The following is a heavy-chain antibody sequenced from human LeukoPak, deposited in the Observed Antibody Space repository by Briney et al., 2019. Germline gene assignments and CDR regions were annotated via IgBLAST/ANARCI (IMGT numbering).Heavy chain of an antibody. V-gene: IGHV4-34*01. D-gene: IGHD6-19*01. Sequence: NPSETLSLTCAVYGGSFSGYYWSWIRQPPGKGLEWIGEINHSGSTNDNPSLKSRVTISVDTSKNQFSLKLSSVTAADTAVYYCASLAVAGTADYWGQGTLVTVSS. CDR3: ASLAVAGTADY. J-gene: IGHJ4*02. CDR2: INHSGST. CDR1: GGSFSGYY.